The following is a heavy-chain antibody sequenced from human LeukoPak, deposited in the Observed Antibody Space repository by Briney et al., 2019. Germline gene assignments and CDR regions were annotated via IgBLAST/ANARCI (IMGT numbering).Heavy chain of an antibody. V-gene: IGHV4-4*07. Sequence: SETLSLTCTVSGGSISSYYWSWIRQPAGKGLEWIGRIYTSGSTNYNPSLKSRVTMSVDTSKNQFSLKLSSVTAADTAVYYCARGVYSSSIYYAMDVWGQGTAVTVSS. CDR1: GGSISSYY. CDR2: IYTSGST. D-gene: IGHD6-6*01. CDR3: ARGVYSSSIYYAMDV. J-gene: IGHJ6*02.